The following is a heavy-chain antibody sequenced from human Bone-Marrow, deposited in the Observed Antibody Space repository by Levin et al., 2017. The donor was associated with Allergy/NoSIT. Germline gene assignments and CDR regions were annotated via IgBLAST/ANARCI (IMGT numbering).Heavy chain of an antibody. J-gene: IGHJ6*02. V-gene: IGHV3-21*01. CDR1: GFTFSSYS. Sequence: GGSLRLSCAASGFTFSSYSMNWVRQAPGKGLEWVSSISSSSSYIYYADSVKGRFTISRDNAKNSLYLQMNSLRAEDTAVYYCARPQTGRSIAVAGVHYYYYYGMDVWGQGTTVTVSS. CDR2: ISSSSSYI. CDR3: ARPQTGRSIAVAGVHYYYYYGMDV. D-gene: IGHD6-19*01.